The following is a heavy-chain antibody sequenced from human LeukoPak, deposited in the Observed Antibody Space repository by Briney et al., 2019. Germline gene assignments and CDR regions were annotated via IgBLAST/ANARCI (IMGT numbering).Heavy chain of an antibody. J-gene: IGHJ1*01. Sequence: GRSLRLSCAASGFTFSSYAVDWVRQAPGKGLEWVGLISYDGSNKFYADSVKGRFTVSRDNSKNTVYLQMNSLRIEDTALYYCARGLSRVSGPRPNIGYFIHWGQGTLVTVSS. CDR3: ARGLSRVSGPRPNIGYFIH. V-gene: IGHV3-30*04. CDR2: ISYDGSNK. CDR1: GFTFSSYA. D-gene: IGHD2-2*03.